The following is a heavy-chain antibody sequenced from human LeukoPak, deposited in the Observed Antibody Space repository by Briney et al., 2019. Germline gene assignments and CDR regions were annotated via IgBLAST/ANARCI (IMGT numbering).Heavy chain of an antibody. V-gene: IGHV4-61*05. J-gene: IGHJ5*02. CDR3: ATGGYDFGDNWFDP. D-gene: IGHD5-12*01. CDR2: IYYSGST. Sequence: PSETLSLTCTVSGCSISSGYNWGWIRQPPGKGLEWIGYIYYSGSTNYNPSLKSRVTISVETSKNQFSLKLSSVTAADTAVYYCATGGYDFGDNWFDPWGQGTLVTVSS. CDR1: GCSISSGYN.